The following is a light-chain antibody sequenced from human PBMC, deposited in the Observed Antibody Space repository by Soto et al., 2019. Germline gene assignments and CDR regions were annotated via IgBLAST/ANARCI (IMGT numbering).Light chain of an antibody. V-gene: IGKV3-20*01. CDR3: QFYGSSLIT. Sequence: EIVMTQSPATLSVSPGERATLSCRASQSVKSNLAWYQQEPGQAPRLLIYGASSRATGIPDRFSGSGSGTDFTLTISRLEPEDFAIYYCQFYGSSLITFGQGTRLEIK. J-gene: IGKJ5*01. CDR1: QSVKSN. CDR2: GAS.